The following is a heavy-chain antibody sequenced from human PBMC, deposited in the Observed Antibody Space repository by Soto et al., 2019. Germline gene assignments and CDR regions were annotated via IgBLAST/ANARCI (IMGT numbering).Heavy chain of an antibody. V-gene: IGHV1-18*01. CDR2: ISVYNGNT. D-gene: IGHD6-6*01. Sequence: ASVKVSCNPSGYTFITYGISWVRQAPGQGLEWMGWISVYNGNTKYGQKFQGRVTMTTDTSTNTAYMELRSLRSDDTAVYYCARDSLAARPGWFDPWGQGTLVTVSS. J-gene: IGHJ5*02. CDR3: ARDSLAARPGWFDP. CDR1: GYTFITYG.